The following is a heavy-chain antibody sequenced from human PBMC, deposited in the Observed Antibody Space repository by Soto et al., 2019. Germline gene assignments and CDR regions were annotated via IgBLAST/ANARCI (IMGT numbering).Heavy chain of an antibody. V-gene: IGHV3-15*01. CDR3: TSIGPVNRSTYYDFRSGYYNYVYGMDV. D-gene: IGHD3-3*01. J-gene: IGHJ6*02. CDR2: IKSKTDGGTT. CDR1: GFTFSNAW. Sequence: GGSLRLSCAASGFTFSNAWMRWVRQAPGKGLEWVGRIKSKTDGGTTDYAAPVKGRFTISRYDSKHTQYLQMNSLKTEDQAVYYCTSIGPVNRSTYYDFRSGYYNYVYGMDVWGQGTPVTVSS.